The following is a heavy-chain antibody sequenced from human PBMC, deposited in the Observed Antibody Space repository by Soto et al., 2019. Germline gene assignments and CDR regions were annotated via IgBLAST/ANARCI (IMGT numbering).Heavy chain of an antibody. Sequence: QVQLQQWGAGLLKPSETLSLTCAVYGGSFSDYFWTWIRQSPGKGLEWIGDINHRGSTSYSPSLKSRVTISLDTSKNQFSLSLTSMTAADTAVYYCARILVGAFDFWGQGALVTVSS. J-gene: IGHJ4*02. CDR3: ARILVGAFDF. V-gene: IGHV4-34*01. CDR1: GGSFSDYF. CDR2: INHRGST. D-gene: IGHD1-26*01.